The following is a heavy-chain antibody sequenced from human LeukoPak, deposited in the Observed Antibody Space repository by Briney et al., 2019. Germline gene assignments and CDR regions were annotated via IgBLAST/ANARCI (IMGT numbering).Heavy chain of an antibody. D-gene: IGHD2-2*01. J-gene: IGHJ4*02. CDR3: ARGRRYCSSTSCYAFDY. CDR1: GYTFTSYD. CDR2: MNPNSGNT. V-gene: IGHV1-8*01. Sequence: ASVKVSCKASGYTFTSYDINWVRQATGQGLEWMEWMNPNSGNTGYAQKFQGRVTMTRNTSISTAYMELNSLRSEDTAVYYCARGRRYCSSTSCYAFDYWGQGTLVTVSS.